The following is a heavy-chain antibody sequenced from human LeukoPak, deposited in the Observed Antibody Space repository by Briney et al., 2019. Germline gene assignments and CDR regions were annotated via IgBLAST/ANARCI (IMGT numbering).Heavy chain of an antibody. CDR3: AREGSTMIVVAHPHDAFDI. J-gene: IGHJ3*02. V-gene: IGHV1-69*13. CDR1: GGTFSSYA. Sequence: SVKVSCKASGGTFSSYAISWVRQASGQGLEWMGGIIPIFGTANYAQKFQGRVTITADESTSTAYMELSSLRSEDTAVYYCAREGSTMIVVAHPHDAFDIWGQGTMVTVSS. CDR2: IIPIFGTA. D-gene: IGHD3-22*01.